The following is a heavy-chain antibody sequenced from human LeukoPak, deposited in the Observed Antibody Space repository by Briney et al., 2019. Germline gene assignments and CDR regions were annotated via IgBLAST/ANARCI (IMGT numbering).Heavy chain of an antibody. CDR2: INPNSGGT. Sequence: AASVKVSCKASGYTFTGCYMHWVRQAPGQGLEWMGWINPNSGGTNYAQKFQGRVTMTRDTSISTAYMELSRLRSDDTAVYYCETMVRGVSYDAFDIWGQGTMVTVSS. D-gene: IGHD3-10*01. J-gene: IGHJ3*02. CDR1: GYTFTGCY. V-gene: IGHV1-2*02. CDR3: ETMVRGVSYDAFDI.